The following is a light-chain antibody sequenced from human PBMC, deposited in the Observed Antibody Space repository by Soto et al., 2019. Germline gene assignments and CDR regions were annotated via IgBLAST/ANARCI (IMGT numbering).Light chain of an antibody. CDR1: QSVSSY. Sequence: EIVLTQSPATLSLSPGERATLSCRASQSVSSYLAWYQQKTGQPPRIIIYGEFNRAAGIPDRFSGSGSGTDLTLTISRLEPEDFATYYCLXHNSYPRTCGQGTKVDIK. J-gene: IGKJ1*01. CDR2: GEF. V-gene: IGKV3-11*01. CDR3: LXHNSYPRT.